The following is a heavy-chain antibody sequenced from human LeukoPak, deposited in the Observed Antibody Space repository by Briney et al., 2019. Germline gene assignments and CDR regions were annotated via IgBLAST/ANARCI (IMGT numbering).Heavy chain of an antibody. CDR3: ARSLAAGFDI. V-gene: IGHV3-48*04. CDR1: GFRFSDYS. J-gene: IGHJ3*02. D-gene: IGHD6-25*01. CDR2: IGRSGGTI. Sequence: GGSLRLSCAASGFRFSDYSMNWVRQAPGKGLQWVSYIGRSGGTIFYDDSVKGRFTISRDNAKNSLYLQMNSLRAEDTAVYYCARSLAAGFDIWGQGTMVTVSS.